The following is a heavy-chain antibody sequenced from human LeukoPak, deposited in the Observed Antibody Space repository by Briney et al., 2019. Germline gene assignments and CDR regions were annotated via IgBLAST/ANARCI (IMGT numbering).Heavy chain of an antibody. J-gene: IGHJ4*02. V-gene: IGHV3-9*01. CDR2: ISWNSGSI. D-gene: IGHD6-13*01. CDR1: GFTFSSYW. CDR3: AGSSWYGYY. Sequence: PGGSLRLSCAASGFTFSSYWMHWVRQAPGKGLEWVSGISWNSGSIGYADSVKGRFTISRDNAKNSLYLQMNSLRAEDTALYYCAGSSWYGYYWGQGTLVTVSS.